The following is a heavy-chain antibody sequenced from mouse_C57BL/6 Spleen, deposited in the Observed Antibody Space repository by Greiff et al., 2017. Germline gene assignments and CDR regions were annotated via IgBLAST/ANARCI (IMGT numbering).Heavy chain of an antibody. V-gene: IGHV1-9*01. CDR2: ILPGSGST. CDR1: GYTFTGYW. D-gene: IGHD1-1*01. Sequence: QVQLKQSGAELMKPGASVKLSCKATGYTFTGYWIEWVKQRPGHGLEWIGEILPGSGSTNYNEKFKGKATFTADTSSNTAYMQLSSLTTEDSAIYYCARRDRYYYGSSHWYFDVWGTGTTVTVSS. J-gene: IGHJ1*03. CDR3: ARRDRYYYGSSHWYFDV.